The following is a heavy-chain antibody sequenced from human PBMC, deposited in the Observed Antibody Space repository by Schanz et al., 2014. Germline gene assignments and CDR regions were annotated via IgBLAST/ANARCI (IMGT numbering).Heavy chain of an antibody. CDR3: ARGSCSNSGCFDAFDV. J-gene: IGHJ3*01. V-gene: IGHV1-2*02. CDR2: INPNSGGT. D-gene: IGHD2-2*01. CDR1: GYSFTGYY. Sequence: QVQLVQSGAEVKKPGASVKVSCKAFGYSFTGYYMNWVRQAPGQGLESMGWINPNSGGTKYAQKFQGRVTMTWDTSISTAYMELSRLRSDDTAVYYCARGSCSNSGCFDAFDVWGQGTMVTVSS.